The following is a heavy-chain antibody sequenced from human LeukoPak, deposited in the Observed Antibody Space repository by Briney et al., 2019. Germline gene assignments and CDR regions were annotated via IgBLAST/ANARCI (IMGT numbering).Heavy chain of an antibody. J-gene: IGHJ4*02. Sequence: GGSLRLSCSASGFTFSSYAMSWVRQAPGKGLEWVSLISGSAGSTHSADSVKGRFTISRDNSKNMLYLQMNSLRAEDTAVYYCAKDYSDSSAYQFDYWGQGTLVTVSS. CDR3: AKDYSDSSAYQFDY. CDR1: GFTFSSYA. V-gene: IGHV3-23*01. CDR2: ISGSAGST. D-gene: IGHD3-22*01.